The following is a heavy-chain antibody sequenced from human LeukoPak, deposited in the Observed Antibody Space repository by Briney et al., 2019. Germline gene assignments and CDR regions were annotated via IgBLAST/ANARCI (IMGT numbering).Heavy chain of an antibody. Sequence: ASVKVSCKASGYTFTGYYMHWVRQAPGQGLEWMGGIIPIFGTANYAQKFQGRVTITADESTSTAYMELSSLRSEDTAVYYCASFGGGYYYFDYWGQGTLVTVSS. CDR3: ASFGGGYYYFDY. CDR2: IIPIFGTA. CDR1: GYTFTGYY. V-gene: IGHV1-69*13. D-gene: IGHD3-22*01. J-gene: IGHJ4*02.